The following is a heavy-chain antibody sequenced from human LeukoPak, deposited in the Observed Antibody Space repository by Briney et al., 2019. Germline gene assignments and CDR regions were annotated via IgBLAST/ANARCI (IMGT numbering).Heavy chain of an antibody. J-gene: IGHJ4*02. V-gene: IGHV3-15*01. CDR2: IKSKTDGGTT. Sequence: GGSLRLSCAASGFTFSNAWMSWVRQAPGKGLEWVGRIKSKTDGGTTDYAASVKGRFTISRDDSKNTLYLQMNSLKTEDTAVYYCTTEDYDILTGYFFDYWGQGTLVTVSS. CDR3: TTEDYDILTGYFFDY. CDR1: GFTFSNAW. D-gene: IGHD3-9*01.